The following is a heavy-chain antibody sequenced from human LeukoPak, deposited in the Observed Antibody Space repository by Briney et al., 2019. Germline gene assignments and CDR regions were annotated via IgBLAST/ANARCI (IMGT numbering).Heavy chain of an antibody. D-gene: IGHD1-1*01. V-gene: IGHV3-23*01. CDR1: GFSFSNYA. CDR2: IRGGSET. J-gene: IGHJ4*02. CDR3: AKANWVSNADAVW. Sequence: PGGSLRLSCAASGFSFSNYAMSWVRQAPARGPEWVSSIRGGSETSYAESVKGRFTLSRDDSRNTVYLQMNNLRVEDTAIYYCAKANWVSNADAVWWGQGTQVTVSS.